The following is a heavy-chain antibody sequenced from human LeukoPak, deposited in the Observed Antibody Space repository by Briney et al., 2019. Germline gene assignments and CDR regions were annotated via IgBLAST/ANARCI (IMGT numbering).Heavy chain of an antibody. D-gene: IGHD3-22*01. V-gene: IGHV1-46*01. Sequence: ASVKVSCKVSGYTLTELSMHWVRQAPGQGLEWMGIINPSGGSTSYAQKFQGRVTMTRDTSTSTVYMELSSLRSEDTAVYYCARGAYYYDSSGYYADPLDYWGQGTLVTVSS. CDR1: GYTLTELS. J-gene: IGHJ4*02. CDR3: ARGAYYYDSSGYYADPLDY. CDR2: INPSGGST.